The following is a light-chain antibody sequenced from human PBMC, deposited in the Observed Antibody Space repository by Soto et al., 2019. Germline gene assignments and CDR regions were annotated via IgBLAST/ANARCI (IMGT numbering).Light chain of an antibody. Sequence: EIVMTQSPATLSVSPGERVTLSCRASQSLSGNLAWYQQKPGQAPRLLIYGASTRATGFPARFSGSGSGTEFTLTISSLQSEDFAVYYCQQYNNWLFTFGGGTRVEIK. CDR3: QQYNNWLFT. CDR2: GAS. J-gene: IGKJ4*01. V-gene: IGKV3-15*01. CDR1: QSLSGN.